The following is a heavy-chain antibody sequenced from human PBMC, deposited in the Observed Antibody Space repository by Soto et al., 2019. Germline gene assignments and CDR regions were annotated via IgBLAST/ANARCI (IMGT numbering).Heavy chain of an antibody. CDR2: INSDGSST. J-gene: IGHJ3*02. CDR1: GFTFSSYW. CDR3: ARDYDFWSGYYTQGRAFDI. V-gene: IGHV3-74*01. Sequence: GGSLRLSCAASGFTFSSYWMHWVRQAPGKGLVWVSRINSDGSSTSYADSVKGRFTISRDNAKNTLYLQMNSLRAEDTAVYYCARDYDFWSGYYTQGRAFDIWGQGTMVTVSS. D-gene: IGHD3-3*01.